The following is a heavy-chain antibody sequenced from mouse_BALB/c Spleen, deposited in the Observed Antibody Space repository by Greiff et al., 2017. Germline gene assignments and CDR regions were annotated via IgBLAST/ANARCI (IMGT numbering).Heavy chain of an antibody. D-gene: IGHD2-4*01. J-gene: IGHJ2*01. CDR3: ARTYDCDEGSFDY. CDR1: GFTFSSYA. Sequence: EVQRVESGGGLVKPGGSLKLSCAASGFTFSSYAMSWVRQTPEKRLEWVASISSGGSTYYPDSVKGRFTISRDNARNILYLQMSSLRSEDTAMYYCARTYDCDEGSFDYWGQGTTLTVSS. CDR2: ISSGGST. V-gene: IGHV5-6-5*01.